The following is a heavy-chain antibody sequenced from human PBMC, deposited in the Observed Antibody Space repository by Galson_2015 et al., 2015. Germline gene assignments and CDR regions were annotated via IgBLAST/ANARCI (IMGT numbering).Heavy chain of an antibody. V-gene: IGHV4-61*02. J-gene: IGHJ2*01. Sequence: KGLEWIGRIYTSGSTNYNPSLKSRVTISVDTSKNQFSLKLSSVTAADTAVYYCARERKGGRSYYDSRYFDLWGRGTLVTVSS. CDR3: ARERKGGRSYYDSRYFDL. D-gene: IGHD3-22*01. CDR2: IYTSGST.